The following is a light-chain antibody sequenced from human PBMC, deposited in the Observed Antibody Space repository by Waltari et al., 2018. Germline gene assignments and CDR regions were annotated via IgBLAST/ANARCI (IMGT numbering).Light chain of an antibody. Sequence: EIVVTQSPATLSVSPGEGATLSCRASETIKPNLAWYQHKPGQAPRPLMYDASTRATGIPTRFSGSGSGTEFTLTISSLQSEDFAIYFCQQYNEWPPISTFGQGTNLEIK. CDR1: ETIKPN. V-gene: IGKV3-15*01. J-gene: IGKJ2*01. CDR2: DAS. CDR3: QQYNEWPPIST.